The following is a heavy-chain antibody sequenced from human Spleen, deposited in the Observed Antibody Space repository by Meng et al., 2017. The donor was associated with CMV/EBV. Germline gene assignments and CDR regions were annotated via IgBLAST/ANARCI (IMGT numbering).Heavy chain of an antibody. CDR1: GYIVTNYG. J-gene: IGHJ4*02. CDR2: ISTSNGNT. CDR3: ARDRWERMVPNPFDY. V-gene: IGHV1-18*01. Sequence: ASVKVSCKASGYIVTNYGISWLRQAPGQGLEWMGWISTSNGNTNYAQNLQGRVTITTDTSTSTTYMELRSLRSDDTAVYYCARDRWERMVPNPFDYWGQGTLVTVSS. D-gene: IGHD1-26*01.